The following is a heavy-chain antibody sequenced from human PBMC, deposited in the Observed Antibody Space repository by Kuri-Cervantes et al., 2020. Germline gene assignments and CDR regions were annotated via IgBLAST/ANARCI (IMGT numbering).Heavy chain of an antibody. J-gene: IGHJ3*02. V-gene: IGHV3-66*01. Sequence: GESLKISWAASGFTFSDYYLSWVRQAPGKGLEWVSVTYSGGSTYSAYSVKGRFTISRDNSKNTLYLQMNSLRAEDTAVYYCASDRSLRGYSGRQAFDIWGQGTMVTVSS. D-gene: IGHD5-12*01. CDR3: ASDRSLRGYSGRQAFDI. CDR1: GFTFSDYY. CDR2: TYSGGST.